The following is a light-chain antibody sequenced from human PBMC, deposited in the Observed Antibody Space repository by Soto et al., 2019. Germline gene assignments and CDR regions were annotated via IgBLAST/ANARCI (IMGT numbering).Light chain of an antibody. CDR1: SSNIGAGYD. CDR2: GNS. J-gene: IGLJ2*01. V-gene: IGLV1-40*01. Sequence: QSVLTQPPSVSGAPGQRVTISCTGSSSNIGAGYDVHWYQQLPGTAPKLLIYGNSNRPSGVPDRFSGSKSGTSASLAITGLEAEYEADYYCQSYDSSLSAGVFGGGTEVTVL. CDR3: QSYDSSLSAGV.